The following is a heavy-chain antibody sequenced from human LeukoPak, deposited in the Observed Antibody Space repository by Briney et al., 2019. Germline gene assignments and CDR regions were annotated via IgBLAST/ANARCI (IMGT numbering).Heavy chain of an antibody. CDR3: ARESPLLYGALDY. Sequence: ASVKVSCKASGGTFGSYAISWVRQAPGQGLEWRGGIIPIFGTANYAQKFQGRVTITADESTSTAYMELSSLRSEDTAVYYCARESPLLYGALDYWGQGTLVTVSS. V-gene: IGHV1-69*13. CDR1: GGTFGSYA. J-gene: IGHJ4*02. CDR2: IIPIFGTA. D-gene: IGHD4-17*01.